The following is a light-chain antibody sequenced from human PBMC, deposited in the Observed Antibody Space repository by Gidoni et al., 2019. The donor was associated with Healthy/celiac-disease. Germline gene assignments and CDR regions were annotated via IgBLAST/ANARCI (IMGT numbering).Light chain of an antibody. Sequence: QSALTQPASVSGSPGQSITLSCTGTSSDVGSYNLVSWSQQHPGKAPKLMIYEGSKRPSGVSNRFSGSKSGNTASLTISGLQAEDEADYYCCSYAGSSTLVFGGGTKLTVL. CDR2: EGS. CDR3: CSYAGSSTLV. CDR1: SSDVGSYNL. V-gene: IGLV2-23*01. J-gene: IGLJ3*02.